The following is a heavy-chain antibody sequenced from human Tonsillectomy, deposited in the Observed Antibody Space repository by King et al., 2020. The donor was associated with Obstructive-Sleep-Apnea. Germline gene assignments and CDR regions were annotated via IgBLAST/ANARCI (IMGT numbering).Heavy chain of an antibody. CDR3: AKDRPTDYHSDSSCFDY. J-gene: IGHJ4*02. D-gene: IGHD3-22*01. CDR2: ISWDGGST. CDR1: GFTFEYYS. V-gene: IGHV3-43*01. Sequence: QLVQSGGVVVQPGGSLRLSCAASGFTFEYYSMHWVRQPPGKGLEWVSLISWDGGSTYYADSVKGRFTISRDNSKNSLYLQMNSLSTEDTALYYCAKDRPTDYHSDSSCFDYWGQGTLVTVSS.